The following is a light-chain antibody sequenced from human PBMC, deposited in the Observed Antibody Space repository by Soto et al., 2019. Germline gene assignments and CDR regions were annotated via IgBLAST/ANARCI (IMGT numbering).Light chain of an antibody. Sequence: DTQLTQSPSFLSASVGDRVTIACRASQDVSRSVGWYQQKPGTAPKLLISAASTLNSGVPSRFSGSGSGTDFTLTISRLEPEDFAVYYCHHFGSLPETFGQGTNVE. V-gene: IGKV1-9*01. CDR2: AAS. CDR1: QDVSRS. J-gene: IGKJ1*01. CDR3: HHFGSLPET.